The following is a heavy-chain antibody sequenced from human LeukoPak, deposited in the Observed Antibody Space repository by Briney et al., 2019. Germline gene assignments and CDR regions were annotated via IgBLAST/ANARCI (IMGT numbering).Heavy chain of an antibody. CDR2: INPSGGST. J-gene: IGHJ6*03. D-gene: IGHD4-11*01. Sequence: ASVKVSCKASGYTFTSYYMDWVRQAPGQGLEWMGIINPSGGSTSYAQKFQGRVTMTRDTSTSTVYMELSSLRSEDTAVYYCARETHDYSNYGLDYYYYYYMDVWGKGTTVTVSS. V-gene: IGHV1-46*01. CDR1: GYTFTSYY. CDR3: ARETHDYSNYGLDYYYYYYMDV.